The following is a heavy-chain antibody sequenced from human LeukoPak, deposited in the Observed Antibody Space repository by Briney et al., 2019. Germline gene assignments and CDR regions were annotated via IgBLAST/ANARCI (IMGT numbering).Heavy chain of an antibody. V-gene: IGHV3-23*01. J-gene: IGHJ4*02. Sequence: GGSLRLSCAASGFTFSSYAMSWVRQAPGKGLEWVSAISGSGGSTYYADSVKGRFTISRDNSKNTLYLQMNSLRAGDTAVYYCAKGSIAAAAPYYFDYWGQGTLVTVSS. CDR3: AKGSIAAAAPYYFDY. CDR2: ISGSGGST. D-gene: IGHD6-13*01. CDR1: GFTFSSYA.